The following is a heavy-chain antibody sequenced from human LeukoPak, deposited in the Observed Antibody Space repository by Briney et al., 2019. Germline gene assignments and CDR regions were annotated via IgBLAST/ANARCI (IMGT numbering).Heavy chain of an antibody. V-gene: IGHV3-7*01. J-gene: IGHJ3*02. CDR2: IKQDGSEK. CDR3: ARVEVVGATSAFDI. Sequence: GGSLRLSCAASGFTFSSYWMSWVRQAPGKGLEWVANIKQDGSEKYYVDSVKGRFTISRDNAKNSLYLQMNSLRAEDTAVYYCARVEVVGATSAFDIWGQGTMVTVSS. CDR1: GFTFSSYW. D-gene: IGHD1-26*01.